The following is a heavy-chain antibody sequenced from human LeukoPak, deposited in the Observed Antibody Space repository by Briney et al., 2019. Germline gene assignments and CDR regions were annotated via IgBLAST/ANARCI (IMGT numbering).Heavy chain of an antibody. CDR1: GYTFTKYY. D-gene: IGHD3-22*01. CDR3: ARESLGSYKTVVIVARGHDAFDM. Sequence: ASVKVSCKASGYTFTKYYIHWVRQAPGQGLEWMGIINPSAGSTNYAQKFQGRVTLTRDKSTSTVYVNVSNLRSEDTAVYYCARESLGSYKTVVIVARGHDAFDMWGQGTMVTVSS. J-gene: IGHJ3*02. CDR2: INPSAGST. V-gene: IGHV1-46*01.